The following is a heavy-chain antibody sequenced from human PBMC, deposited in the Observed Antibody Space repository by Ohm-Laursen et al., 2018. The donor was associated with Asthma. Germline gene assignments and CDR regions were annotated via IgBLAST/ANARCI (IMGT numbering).Heavy chain of an antibody. CDR1: GYTFTGYY. D-gene: IGHD4-17*01. Sequence: ASVKVSCKASGYTFTGYYMHWVRQAPGQGLEWMGRINPNSGGTNYAQKFQGRVTMTRNTSISTAYMELSRLRSDDTAVYYCAGDYGDLFFDYWGQGTLVTVSS. V-gene: IGHV1-2*06. J-gene: IGHJ4*02. CDR3: AGDYGDLFFDY. CDR2: INPNSGGT.